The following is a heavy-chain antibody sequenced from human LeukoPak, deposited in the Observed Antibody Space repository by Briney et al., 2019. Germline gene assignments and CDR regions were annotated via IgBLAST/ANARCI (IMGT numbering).Heavy chain of an antibody. CDR2: INPNSGGT. Sequence: ASVKVSCKASGYTFTGYYMHWVRQAPGQGLEWMGWINPNSGGTNYAQKFQGRVTMTRDTSISTAYMELSRLRSDDTAVYYCARAENVLLWFGELLFSGGDETWGQGTLVTVSS. J-gene: IGHJ4*02. V-gene: IGHV1-2*02. D-gene: IGHD3-10*01. CDR1: GYTFTGYY. CDR3: ARAENVLLWFGELLFSGGDET.